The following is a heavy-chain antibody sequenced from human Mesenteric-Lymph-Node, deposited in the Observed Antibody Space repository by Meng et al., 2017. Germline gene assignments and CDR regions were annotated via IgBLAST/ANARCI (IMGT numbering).Heavy chain of an antibody. J-gene: IGHJ4*02. Sequence: HGPLLQSGPGLLNPSQTPLLTCATAGDSVPSNSAAWNWIRQSPSRGLEWLGRTYYRSKWYNDYAVSVKSRITINPDTSKNQFSLQLNSVTPEDTAVYYCARDSSSSAYSPFDYWGQGTLVTVSS. V-gene: IGHV6-1*01. D-gene: IGHD3-22*01. CDR1: GDSVPSNSAA. CDR2: TYYRSKWYN. CDR3: ARDSSSSAYSPFDY.